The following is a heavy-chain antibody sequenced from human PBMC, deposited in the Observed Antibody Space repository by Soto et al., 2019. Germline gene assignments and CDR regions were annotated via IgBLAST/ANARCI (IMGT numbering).Heavy chain of an antibody. Sequence: PSETLSLTCTVSGGSISSYYWSWIRQPPGKGLEWIGYIYYSGSTNYNPSLKSRVTISVDTSKNQFSLKLNSMTAADAAVYYCARDLKEYCSDGKCNWFDPWGQGTLVTVSS. CDR2: IYYSGST. D-gene: IGHD2-15*01. J-gene: IGHJ5*02. CDR3: ARDLKEYCSDGKCNWFDP. CDR1: GGSISSYY. V-gene: IGHV4-59*01.